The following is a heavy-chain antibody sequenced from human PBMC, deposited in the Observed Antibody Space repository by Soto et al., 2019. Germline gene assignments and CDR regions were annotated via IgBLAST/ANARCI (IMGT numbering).Heavy chain of an antibody. J-gene: IGHJ4*02. Sequence: ETLSLTCAVYGAPFSGYYWTWLRQPPGKGLEWIGEINHTGSTKYNPSLKSRVTIFIATSKNHFSLSLRSVTAADTAVYYCARGREIFGAVTPFEYWGQGTQVTVSS. V-gene: IGHV4-34*01. CDR2: INHTGST. D-gene: IGHD3-3*01. CDR1: GAPFSGYY. CDR3: ARGREIFGAVTPFEY.